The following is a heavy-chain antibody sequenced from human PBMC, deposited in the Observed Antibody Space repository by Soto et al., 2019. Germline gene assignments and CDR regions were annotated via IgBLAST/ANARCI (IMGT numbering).Heavy chain of an antibody. J-gene: IGHJ6*02. Sequence: SQTLSLTCAISGDSVSSNSAAWNWIRQSPSRGLEWLGRTYYRSKWYNDYAVSVKSRITINPDTSKNQFSLQLNSVTPEDTAVYYCARDLVIVEDYYYYYGMDVWGQGTTVTVSS. CDR1: GDSVSSNSAA. CDR2: TYYRSKWYN. D-gene: IGHD3-22*01. V-gene: IGHV6-1*01. CDR3: ARDLVIVEDYYYYYGMDV.